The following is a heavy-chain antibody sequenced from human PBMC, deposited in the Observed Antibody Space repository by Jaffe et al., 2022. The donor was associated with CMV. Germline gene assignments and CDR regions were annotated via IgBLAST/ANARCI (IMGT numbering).Heavy chain of an antibody. Sequence: QVQLVQSGAEVKKPGASVKVSCKASGYTFTSYYMHWVRQAPGQGLEWMGIINPSGGSTSYAQKFQGRVTMTRDTSTSTVYMELSSLRSEDTAVYYCARDHSPGVWDSSGAFDIWGQGTMVTVSS. D-gene: IGHD3-22*01. V-gene: IGHV1-46*01. J-gene: IGHJ3*02. CDR2: INPSGGST. CDR3: ARDHSPGVWDSSGAFDI. CDR1: GYTFTSYY.